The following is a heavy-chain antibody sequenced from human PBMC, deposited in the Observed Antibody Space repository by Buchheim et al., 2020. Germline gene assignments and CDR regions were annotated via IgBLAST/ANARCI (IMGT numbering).Heavy chain of an antibody. CDR3: ARVAVVVEWGNWFDP. CDR1: GGSISSSSYY. V-gene: IGHV4-39*07. J-gene: IGHJ5*02. D-gene: IGHD2-15*01. CDR2: IYYSGST. Sequence: QLQLQESGPGLVKPSETLSLTCTVSGGSISSSSYYWGWIRQPPGKGLEWIGSIYYSGSTYYNPSLKSRVTISVDTSKNQFSLKLSSVTAADTAVYYCARVAVVVEWGNWFDPWGQGTL.